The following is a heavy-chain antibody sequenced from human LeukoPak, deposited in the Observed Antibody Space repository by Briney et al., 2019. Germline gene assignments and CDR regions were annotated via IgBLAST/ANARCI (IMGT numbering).Heavy chain of an antibody. Sequence: ASVKVSCKHRVYTLTSYVICTGRQAPGQGLEWMGWISSYDGNTNYAQKLQDRLTMTTDTSTSTVYMELRSLRSDDTAVYYCAIDGVVTPYYFDYWRQGTLVTVSS. CDR3: AIDGVVTPYYFDY. J-gene: IGHJ4*02. CDR2: ISSYDGNT. D-gene: IGHD3-22*01. V-gene: IGHV1-18*01. CDR1: VYTLTSYV.